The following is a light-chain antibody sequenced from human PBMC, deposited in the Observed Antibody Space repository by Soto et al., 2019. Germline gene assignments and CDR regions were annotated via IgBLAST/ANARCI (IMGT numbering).Light chain of an antibody. J-gene: IGKJ5*01. CDR1: QSLLQSNGYNY. Sequence: DIVMTQSPLSLPVTPGEPASISCRSSQSLLQSNGYNYLDWYLQKPGQSPQLLIYLGSNRASGVPDRFSGSGSGTDFTLKISRVEAEDVGVYYCMQALQTPITFGQGRRLEIK. CDR3: MQALQTPIT. V-gene: IGKV2-28*01. CDR2: LGS.